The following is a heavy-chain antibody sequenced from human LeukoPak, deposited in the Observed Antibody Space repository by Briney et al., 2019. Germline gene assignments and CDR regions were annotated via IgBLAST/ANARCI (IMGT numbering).Heavy chain of an antibody. J-gene: IGHJ6*02. Sequence: PGGSLRLSCAASGFTFSRYAMNWVRQAPGKGLEWVSYISTGGDNRFYADSLKGRFTVSRDNAKNSLFLQMDSLRAGDTAVYYCARSFCTSATCSKAHYYYVMDVWGQGTKVTVSS. CDR2: ISTGGDNR. CDR1: GFTFSRYA. D-gene: IGHD2-2*01. V-gene: IGHV3-21*01. CDR3: ARSFCTSATCSKAHYYYVMDV.